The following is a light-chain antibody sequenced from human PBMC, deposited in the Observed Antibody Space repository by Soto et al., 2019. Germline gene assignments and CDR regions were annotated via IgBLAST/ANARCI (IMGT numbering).Light chain of an antibody. CDR1: QTISTW. V-gene: IGKV1-5*01. J-gene: IGKJ1*01. CDR3: QQDFILPWT. Sequence: VDKVPITCRASQTISTWMTSNQQRPGKAPKLLVYDASTLQSCVASRFSGSGSGTDFTRTSSCLQPEDFAVYFCQQDFILPWTFGQVAKG. CDR2: DAS.